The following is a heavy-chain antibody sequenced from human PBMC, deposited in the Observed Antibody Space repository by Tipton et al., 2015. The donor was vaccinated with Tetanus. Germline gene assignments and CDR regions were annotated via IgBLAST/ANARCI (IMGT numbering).Heavy chain of an antibody. J-gene: IGHJ4*02. CDR1: GGPITSGNYC. V-gene: IGHV4-31*03. Sequence: LRLSCTVSGGPITSGNYCWSWIRQHPGKGLEWIGYIFHSGSTYYNLSLKSRVVISVDTSKNQFSLRLNSVTAADTAVYYCARQQPGIYYYVVDHWSQGTLVTV. CDR2: IFHSGST. D-gene: IGHD3-22*01. CDR3: ARQQPGIYYYVVDH.